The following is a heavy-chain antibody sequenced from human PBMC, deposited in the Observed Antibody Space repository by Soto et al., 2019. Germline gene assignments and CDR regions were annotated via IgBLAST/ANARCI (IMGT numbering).Heavy chain of an antibody. Sequence: SVKVSCKASGGSFSSHGIAWVRQVPGQGLEWVGGIMPTFGSATYAPKFQGRVTITADKSTSTAYMELRSLRSEDTAVYYCATERSAQYFDYWGQGTLVTVSS. J-gene: IGHJ4*02. D-gene: IGHD1-1*01. CDR3: ATERSAQYFDY. CDR1: GGSFSSHG. V-gene: IGHV1-69*06. CDR2: IMPTFGSA.